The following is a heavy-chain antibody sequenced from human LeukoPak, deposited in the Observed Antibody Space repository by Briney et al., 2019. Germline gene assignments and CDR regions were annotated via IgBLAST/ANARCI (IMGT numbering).Heavy chain of an antibody. V-gene: IGHV4-39*07. J-gene: IGHJ6*03. CDR1: GGSLSSTSYY. CDR3: ARDRANGSGTYYYFYYMDV. D-gene: IGHD3-10*01. CDR2: IYYSGTA. Sequence: SSETLSLTCTVSGGSLSSTSYYWGWIRQPPGKGLEWIGSIYYSGTAYYNPSLKSRVTISADTSKSQFSLKLSSVTDADTAVYYCARDRANGSGTYYYFYYMDVWGKGTTVTVCS.